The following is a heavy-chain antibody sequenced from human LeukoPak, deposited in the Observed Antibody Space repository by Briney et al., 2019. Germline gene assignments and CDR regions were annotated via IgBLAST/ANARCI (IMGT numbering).Heavy chain of an antibody. V-gene: IGHV1-18*01. CDR3: ARDRINPKYPDAFDI. J-gene: IGHJ3*02. D-gene: IGHD2-2*01. CDR1: GYAFTSYG. Sequence: GASVKVSRKASGYAFTSYGISWVRQAPGQGLEWMGWISAYNGNTNYAQKLQGRVTMTTDTSTSTAYMELRSLRSDDTAVYYCARDRINPKYPDAFDIWGQGTMVTVSS. CDR2: ISAYNGNT.